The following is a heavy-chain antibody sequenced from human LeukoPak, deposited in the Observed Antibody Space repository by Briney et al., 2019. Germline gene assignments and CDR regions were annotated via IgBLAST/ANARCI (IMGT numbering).Heavy chain of an antibody. V-gene: IGHV3-21*01. CDR1: GFTFSSHS. CDR2: ISSGSSYI. CDR3: ARGPVIVSGRMAFG. Sequence: GGSLRLSCAASGFTFSSHSMIWVRQAPGKGLEWVPSISSGSSYIHYADSVKGRFTISRDDAQKSLYLQMNSLRVDDTAVYYCARGPVIVSGRMAFGWGQGTQVTVSS. J-gene: IGHJ4*02. D-gene: IGHD5/OR15-5a*01.